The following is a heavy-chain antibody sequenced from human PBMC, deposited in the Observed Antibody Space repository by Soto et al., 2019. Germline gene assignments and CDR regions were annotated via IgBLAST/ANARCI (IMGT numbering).Heavy chain of an antibody. CDR3: ARVQYYDFWSGYQTYYYYGMDV. D-gene: IGHD3-3*01. Sequence: ASVKVSCKASGYTFTSYAMHWVRQAPGQRLEWMGWINAGNGNTKYSQKFQGRVTITRDTSASTAYMELSSLRSEDTAVYYCARVQYYDFWSGYQTYYYYGMDVWGQGNTVTVSS. CDR1: GYTFTSYA. CDR2: INAGNGNT. J-gene: IGHJ6*02. V-gene: IGHV1-3*01.